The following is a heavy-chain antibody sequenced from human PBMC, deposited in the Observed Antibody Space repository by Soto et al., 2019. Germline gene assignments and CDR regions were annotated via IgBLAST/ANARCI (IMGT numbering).Heavy chain of an antibody. D-gene: IGHD3-10*02. CDR2: IKQDGSEK. J-gene: IGHJ4*02. Sequence: GGSLRLSCAASGFTFSSYWMSWVRQAPGKGLEWVANIKQDGSEKYYVDSVKGRFTISRDNAKNSLYLQMNSLRAEDTAVYYCARDRDLYRDMFHADLWGQGTLVTVSS. CDR1: GFTFSSYW. V-gene: IGHV3-7*01. CDR3: ARDRDLYRDMFHADL.